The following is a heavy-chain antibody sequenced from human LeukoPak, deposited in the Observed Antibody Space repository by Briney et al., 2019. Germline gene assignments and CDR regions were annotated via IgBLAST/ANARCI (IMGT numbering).Heavy chain of an antibody. Sequence: SETLSLTCTVSGGSISSSSYYWGWIRQPPGKGLEWIGSIYYSGSTYYNPSLKSRVTISVDTSKNQFSLKLSSVTAADTAVYYCARRGPNIVVVPAAIFYAFDIWGQGTMVTVSS. D-gene: IGHD2-2*01. J-gene: IGHJ3*02. V-gene: IGHV4-39*01. CDR2: IYYSGST. CDR1: GGSISSSSYY. CDR3: ARRGPNIVVVPAAIFYAFDI.